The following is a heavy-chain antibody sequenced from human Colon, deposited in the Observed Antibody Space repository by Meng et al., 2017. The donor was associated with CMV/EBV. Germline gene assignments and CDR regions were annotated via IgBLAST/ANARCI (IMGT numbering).Heavy chain of an antibody. J-gene: IGHJ6*02. CDR3: TRDRFGMDV. V-gene: IGHV3-21*06. Sequence: GGSLRLSCLASGYIFTTYSIHWVRQAPGKGLEWISYVSGSSRDIYYADSVKGRFSISRDNAKNSVYLQINNLRVEDTAVYYGTRDRFGMDVWGQGTTVTVSS. CDR1: GYIFTTYS. CDR2: VSGSSRDI.